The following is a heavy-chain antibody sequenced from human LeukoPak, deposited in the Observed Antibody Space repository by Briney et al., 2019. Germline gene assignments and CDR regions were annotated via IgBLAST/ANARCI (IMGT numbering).Heavy chain of an antibody. CDR1: GFTFSSYS. J-gene: IGHJ4*02. CDR3: ARGRLGGRSGTDY. Sequence: PGGSLRLSCKGSGFTFSSYSMNWVRQAPGKGLEWVSYISSSSSTIYSADSVKGRFTISRDNAKNSLYLQMNSLRAEDTAVYYCARGRLGGRSGTDYWGQGTLVTVSS. CDR2: ISSSSSTI. V-gene: IGHV3-48*04. D-gene: IGHD2-15*01.